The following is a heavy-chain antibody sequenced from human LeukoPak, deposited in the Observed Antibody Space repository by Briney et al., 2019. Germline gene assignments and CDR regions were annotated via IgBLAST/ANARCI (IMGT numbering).Heavy chain of an antibody. CDR3: TREIAIPVQLERRSHYYYGMDV. CDR1: GFTFGDYA. D-gene: IGHD1-1*01. J-gene: IGHJ6*04. Sequence: GGSLRLSCTASGFTFGDYAMSWVRQAPGKGLEWVGFIRSKAYGGTTEYAASVKGRFTISRDDSKSIAYLQMNSLKTEDTAVYYCTREIAIPVQLERRSHYYYGMDVWGKGTTVTVSS. V-gene: IGHV3-49*04. CDR2: IRSKAYGGTT.